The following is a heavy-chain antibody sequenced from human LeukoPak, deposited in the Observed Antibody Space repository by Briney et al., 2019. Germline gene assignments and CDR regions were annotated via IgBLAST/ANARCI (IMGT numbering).Heavy chain of an antibody. CDR1: SGSISSSSYY. Sequence: SETLSLTCTVSSGSISSSSYYWGWIRQPPGKGLEWIGSIYYTGSTYYSPALKSRVTISVDTSKNQFSLKLPSVSAADTAVYYCARHRRNSNYLTTVTSIDYWGQGTLVIVSS. V-gene: IGHV4-39*01. CDR3: ARHRRNSNYLTTVTSIDY. CDR2: IYYTGST. J-gene: IGHJ4*02. D-gene: IGHD4-17*01.